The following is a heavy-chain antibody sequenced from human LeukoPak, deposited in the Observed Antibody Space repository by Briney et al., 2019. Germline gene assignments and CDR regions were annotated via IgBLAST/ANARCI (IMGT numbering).Heavy chain of an antibody. CDR1: GGSISSSSYY. CDR3: ARIRIRGSKYSGSSSYLDY. D-gene: IGHD1-26*01. CDR2: IYYSGST. J-gene: IGHJ4*02. Sequence: SETLSLTCTVSGGSISSSSYYWGWIRQPPGKGLEWIGSIYYSGSTYYNPSLKSRVTISVDTSKNQFSLKLSSVTAADTAVYYCARIRIRGSKYSGSSSYLDYWGQGTLVTVSS. V-gene: IGHV4-39*07.